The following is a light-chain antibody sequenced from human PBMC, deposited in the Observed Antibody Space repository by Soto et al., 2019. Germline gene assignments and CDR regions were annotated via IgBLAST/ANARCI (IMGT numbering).Light chain of an antibody. CDR1: QPITRY. V-gene: IGKV3-11*01. Sequence: EIVLTQSPATLSLSPGQTATLSCRASQPITRYLAWYQQKPGQAPRLLIYDASTRATGIPARFSGSGSGTXXXXTIXXLEPXXXXXXXXXXXANWHTFGGGSTVEIK. CDR2: DAS. CDR3: XXXANWHT. J-gene: IGKJ4*01.